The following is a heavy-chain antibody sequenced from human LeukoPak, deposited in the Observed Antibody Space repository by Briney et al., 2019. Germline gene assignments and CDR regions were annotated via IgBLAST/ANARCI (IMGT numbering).Heavy chain of an antibody. D-gene: IGHD3-22*01. J-gene: IGHJ4*02. Sequence: GGSLRLSCKTSGFTFGDYAMSWVRQAPGKGLEWVGFIRSKDYTGKPEYAASVKGRFTISRDDSKSIAYLQMNSLKTEDTAVYYCTRDLGGSGCFHSGYFDYWGQGTLVTVSS. V-gene: IGHV3-49*04. CDR2: IRSKDYTGKP. CDR1: GFTFGDYA. CDR3: TRDLGGSGCFHSGYFDY.